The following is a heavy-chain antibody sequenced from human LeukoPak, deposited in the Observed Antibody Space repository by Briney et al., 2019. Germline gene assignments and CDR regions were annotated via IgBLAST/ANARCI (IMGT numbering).Heavy chain of an antibody. Sequence: SETLSLTCAVYGGSFSGYYWSWIRQPPGKGLEWIGEINHSGSTNYNPSLKSRVTISVGTSKNQFSLKLKSVTAADTAVYYCAREAREGHVFDIWGQGTMVTVSS. V-gene: IGHV4-34*01. D-gene: IGHD5-24*01. CDR3: AREAREGHVFDI. CDR2: INHSGST. J-gene: IGHJ3*02. CDR1: GGSFSGYY.